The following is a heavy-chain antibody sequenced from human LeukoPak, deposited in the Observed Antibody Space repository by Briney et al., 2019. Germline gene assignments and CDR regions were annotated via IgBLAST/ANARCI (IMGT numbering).Heavy chain of an antibody. Sequence: GGSLRLSCVASGFTFSSYSMNWVRQAPGKGLEWVSYISGSGSTIYYADSVKGRFTISRDNAKNSLYLQMNSLRAEDTAVYYCARVGQWDYWGQGTLVTVSS. CDR3: ARVGQWDY. CDR1: GFTFSSYS. J-gene: IGHJ4*02. CDR2: ISGSGSTI. V-gene: IGHV3-48*04. D-gene: IGHD2-8*01.